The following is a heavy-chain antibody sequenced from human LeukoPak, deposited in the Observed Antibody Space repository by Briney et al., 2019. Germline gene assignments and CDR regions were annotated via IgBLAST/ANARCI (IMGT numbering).Heavy chain of an antibody. J-gene: IGHJ1*01. CDR3: GRNAAYCIDC. D-gene: IGHD3-9*01. Sequence: SQTLSLTCTVSGGSISSGSYYWSWIRQPAGKGLEWIGRIYTSGSTNYNPSLKSRVTISVDTSNNQFSLKLTSVTAADTAMYYCGRNAAYCIDCWGQGILVTVSS. V-gene: IGHV4-61*02. CDR2: IYTSGST. CDR1: GGSISSGSYY.